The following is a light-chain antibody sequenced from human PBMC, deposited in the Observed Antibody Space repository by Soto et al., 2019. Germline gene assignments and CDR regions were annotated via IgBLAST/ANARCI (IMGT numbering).Light chain of an antibody. CDR2: GAS. Sequence: EIVLTQSPGTLSLSPGERATLSCRASQSVSSDYLAWYQQKPGQAPRLLIYGASSRATVIPDRFSGSGSGTDFTLTISRLEPEDFAVYYCQKYGSSPLTFGGGTKVEIK. J-gene: IGKJ4*01. V-gene: IGKV3-20*01. CDR3: QKYGSSPLT. CDR1: QSVSSDY.